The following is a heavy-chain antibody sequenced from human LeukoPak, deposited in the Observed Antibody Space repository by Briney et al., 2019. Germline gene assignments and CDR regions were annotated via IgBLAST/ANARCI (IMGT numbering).Heavy chain of an antibody. D-gene: IGHD1-7*01. V-gene: IGHV3-23*01. CDR1: GFTLSTYS. CDR3: AKDRARGGTTDFDY. J-gene: IGHJ4*02. CDR2: ISGSADST. Sequence: GGSLRLSCAASGFTLSTYSMNWVRQARGKGLEWVSAISGSADSTYYADSVKGQFAMSRDNSKNTQDLQIDSLRAEDTAVYFCAKDRARGGTTDFDYWGQGTLVTVSS.